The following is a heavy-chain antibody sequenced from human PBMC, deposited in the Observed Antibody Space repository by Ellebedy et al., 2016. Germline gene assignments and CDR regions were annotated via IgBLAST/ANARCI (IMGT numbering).Heavy chain of an antibody. J-gene: IGHJ6*02. CDR1: GFTFSSYS. CDR3: ARDLGSYGEYYYYYGMDV. Sequence: GGSLRLSCAASGFTFSSYSMNWVRQAPGKGLEWVSYISSSSSTIYYADSVKGRFTISRDNSKNTLYLQMNSLRAEDTAVYYCARDLGSYGEYYYYYGMDVWGQGTTVTVSS. CDR2: ISSSSSTI. D-gene: IGHD1-26*01. V-gene: IGHV3-48*01.